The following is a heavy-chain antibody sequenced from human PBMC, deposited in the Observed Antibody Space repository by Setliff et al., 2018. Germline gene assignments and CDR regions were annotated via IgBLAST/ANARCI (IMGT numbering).Heavy chain of an antibody. J-gene: IGHJ5*01. CDR1: GFNFYVYT. CDR3: ARSPGWIPWFDS. V-gene: IGHV3-21*01. Sequence: PGGSLRLSCAASGFNFYVYTMEWVRQAPGKGLEWVSSISVNSNYIYHADSVKGRFTISRDNAKTSLYLQMDSLRVEDTAVYFCARSPGWIPWFDSWGQGTLVTVSS. CDR2: ISVNSNYI. D-gene: IGHD5-18*01.